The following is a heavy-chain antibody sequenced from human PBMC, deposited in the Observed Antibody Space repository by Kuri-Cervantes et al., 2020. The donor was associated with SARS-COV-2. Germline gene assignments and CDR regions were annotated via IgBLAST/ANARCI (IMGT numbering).Heavy chain of an antibody. D-gene: IGHD6-19*01. V-gene: IGHV4-34*01. J-gene: IGHJ3*02. CDR3: ARVPSSGWYPVDAAFDI. CDR1: GGSISSHY. CDR2: INHSGST. Sequence: SETLSLTCTVSGGSISSHYWSWIRQPPGKGLEWIGEINHSGSTNYNPSLKSRVTISVDTSKNQFSLKLSSVTAADTAVYYCARVPSSGWYPVDAAFDIWGQGTMVTVSS.